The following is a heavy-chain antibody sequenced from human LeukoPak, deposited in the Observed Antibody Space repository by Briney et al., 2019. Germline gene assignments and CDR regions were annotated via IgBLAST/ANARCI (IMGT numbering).Heavy chain of an antibody. CDR1: GGSISSSSYY. V-gene: IGHV4-39*07. CDR2: IYYSGST. Sequence: SETLSLTCTVSGGSISSSSYYWGWIRQPPGKGLEWIGSIYYSGSTYYNPSLKSRVTISVDTSKNQFSLKLSSVTAADTAVYYCARGPPVLRYFVGYNWFDPWGQGTLVTVSS. J-gene: IGHJ5*02. CDR3: ARGPPVLRYFVGYNWFDP. D-gene: IGHD3-9*01.